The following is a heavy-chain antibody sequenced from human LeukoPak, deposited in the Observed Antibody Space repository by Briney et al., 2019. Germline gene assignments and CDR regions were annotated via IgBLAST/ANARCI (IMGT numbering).Heavy chain of an antibody. Sequence: PGGSLRLSCAASGFDFSIYSINWVRQAPGKGLEWISYISSTSRNIYFADSVKGRFTISRDNAQNSVSLQMNSLRAEDTAVYFCTRVGTSGYTADYWGQGTRVTVSS. D-gene: IGHD3-22*01. CDR3: TRVGTSGYTADY. J-gene: IGHJ4*02. CDR2: ISSTSRNI. V-gene: IGHV3-48*04. CDR1: GFDFSIYS.